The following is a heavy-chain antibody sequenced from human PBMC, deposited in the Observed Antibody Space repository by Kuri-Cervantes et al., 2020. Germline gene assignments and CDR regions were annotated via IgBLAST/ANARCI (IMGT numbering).Heavy chain of an antibody. Sequence: GGSLRLSCAASGFSFSSYSMNWVRQAPGKGLEWVSYISSSSTTIYYADSVKGPFTISRDNAKNSLYLQMSSLRVEDTAVYYCARAYYYDSIYMDVWGKGTTVTVSS. D-gene: IGHD3-22*01. V-gene: IGHV3-48*04. CDR2: ISSSSTTI. J-gene: IGHJ6*04. CDR1: GFSFSSYS. CDR3: ARAYYYDSIYMDV.